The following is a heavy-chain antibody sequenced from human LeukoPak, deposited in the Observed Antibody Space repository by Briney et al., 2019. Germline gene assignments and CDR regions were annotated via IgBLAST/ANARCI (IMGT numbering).Heavy chain of an antibody. D-gene: IGHD3-22*01. V-gene: IGHV7-4-1*02. CDR3: ARNGDYYDSSGYYRNGWFDP. Sequence: ASVKVSCKASGYTFTSYAMNWVRQAPGQGLGWMGWINTNTGNPTYAQGFTGRFVFSLDTSVSTAYLQISSLKAEDTAVYYCARNGDYYDSSGYYRNGWFDPWGQGTLVTVSS. CDR2: INTNTGNP. J-gene: IGHJ5*02. CDR1: GYTFTSYA.